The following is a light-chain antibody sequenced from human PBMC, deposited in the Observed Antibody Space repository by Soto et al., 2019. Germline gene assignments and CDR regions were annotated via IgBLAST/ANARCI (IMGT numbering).Light chain of an antibody. CDR2: GSS. Sequence: EIVLTQSPGTLSLSPGERATLSCRASQSLNSFYFAWYQQKPGQAPRLLIYGSSNRATGIPDRFSGSGSGTDFTLTISRLDPEDFAVYYCQQYNSSPLTFGQGTKVEVK. CDR3: QQYNSSPLT. CDR1: QSLNSFY. V-gene: IGKV3-20*01. J-gene: IGKJ1*01.